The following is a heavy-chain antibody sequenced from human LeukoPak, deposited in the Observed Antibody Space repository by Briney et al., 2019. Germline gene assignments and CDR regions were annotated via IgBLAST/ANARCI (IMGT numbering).Heavy chain of an antibody. V-gene: IGHV3-9*01. CDR1: GFTFDDYA. D-gene: IGHD1-26*01. CDR2: ISWNSGSI. J-gene: IGHJ5*02. Sequence: PGGSLRLSCAASGFTFDDYAMHWVRQAPGKGLEWVSGISWNSGSIGYADSVKGRFTISRDNAKNSLYLQMNSLRAEDTALYYCARGPIVGATRSNWFDPWGQGTLVTVSS. CDR3: ARGPIVGATRSNWFDP.